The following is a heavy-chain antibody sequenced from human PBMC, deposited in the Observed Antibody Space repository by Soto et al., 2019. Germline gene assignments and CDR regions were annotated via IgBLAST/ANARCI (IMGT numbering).Heavy chain of an antibody. Sequence: SGPTLVNPTQTLTLTCTFSGFSLSTTGVGVGWIRQPPGKALEWLALIHWHDDKRYSPSLKSRLTITKDTSKNQVVLTMTNMDPVDTATYYCAHRGGAAVGLYYFDYWGQGTLVTVSS. J-gene: IGHJ4*02. V-gene: IGHV2-5*01. CDR1: GFSLSTTGVG. D-gene: IGHD6-13*01. CDR2: IHWHDDK. CDR3: AHRGGAAVGLYYFDY.